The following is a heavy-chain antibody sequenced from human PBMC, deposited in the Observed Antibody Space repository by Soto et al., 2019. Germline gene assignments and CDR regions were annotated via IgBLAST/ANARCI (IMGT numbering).Heavy chain of an antibody. V-gene: IGHV3-30*18. D-gene: IGHD3-3*01. CDR2: ISYDGSNK. Sequence: QVQLVESGGGVVQPGRSLRLSCAASGFTFSSYGMHWVRQAPGKGLEWVAVISYDGSNKYYADSVKGRFTISRDNSKNTLYLQMYSLRAEDTAVYYCAKEYYDFWSGYYFDYWGQGTLVTVSS. CDR3: AKEYYDFWSGYYFDY. J-gene: IGHJ4*02. CDR1: GFTFSSYG.